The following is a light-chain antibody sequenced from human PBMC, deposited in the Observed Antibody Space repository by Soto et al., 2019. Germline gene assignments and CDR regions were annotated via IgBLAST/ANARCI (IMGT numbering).Light chain of an antibody. J-gene: IGLJ3*02. Sequence: QTVVTQEPSFSVSPGGTVTLTCGLSSGSVSTSYYPSWYQQTPGQAPRTLIYSTNIRSSGVPDRFSASILGNKAALTITGAQADDESDYYCVLYMGSDISVFGVGPKLTVL. CDR2: STN. CDR3: VLYMGSDISV. V-gene: IGLV8-61*01. CDR1: SGSVSTSYY.